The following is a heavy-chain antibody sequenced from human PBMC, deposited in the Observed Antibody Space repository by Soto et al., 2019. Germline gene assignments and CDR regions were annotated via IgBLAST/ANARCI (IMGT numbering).Heavy chain of an antibody. CDR3: ARKPHWQYWYFDL. CDR2: ISGSGVNA. CDR1: GFAFQNHG. Sequence: EVQLVESGGSVIRPGGSLRLSCAASGFAFQNHGMAWVRQVPGKGLEWVAGISGSGVNAGYADSVKDRFTISRDNGDNSLYLEINNLGVEDTALYHCARKPHWQYWYFDLWGRGTLVTVSS. D-gene: IGHD1-1*01. V-gene: IGHV3-20*01. J-gene: IGHJ2*01.